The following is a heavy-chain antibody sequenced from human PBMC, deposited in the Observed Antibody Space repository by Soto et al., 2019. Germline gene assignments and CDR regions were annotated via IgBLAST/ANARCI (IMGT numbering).Heavy chain of an antibody. CDR1: RFTFSSYG. CDR3: AKGVSGSYPYYFDY. CDR2: ISYDGSNK. D-gene: IGHD3-16*02. Sequence: QVQLVESGGGVVQPGRSLRLSCAASRFTFSSYGMHWVRQAPGKGLERVAVISYDGSNKYYADSVKGRFTISRDNSKNTLYLQMNSLRAEDTAVYYCAKGVSGSYPYYFDYWGQGTLVTVSS. V-gene: IGHV3-30*18. J-gene: IGHJ4*02.